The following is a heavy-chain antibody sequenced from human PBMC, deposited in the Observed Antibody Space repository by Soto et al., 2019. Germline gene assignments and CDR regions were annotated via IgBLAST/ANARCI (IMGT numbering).Heavy chain of an antibody. CDR1: VVSISSGGYY. Sequence: SETLSLTCTFSVVSISSGGYYCSWIRQHPGKGLEWIGYIYYSGSTYYNPSLKSRVTISVDTSKNQFSLKLSSVTAADTAVYYCARKLECWGQGTLVNVSS. J-gene: IGHJ4*02. V-gene: IGHV4-31*03. CDR3: ARKLEC. CDR2: IYYSGST.